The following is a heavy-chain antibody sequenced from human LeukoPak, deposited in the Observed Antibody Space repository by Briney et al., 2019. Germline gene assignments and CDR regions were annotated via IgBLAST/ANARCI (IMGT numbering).Heavy chain of an antibody. J-gene: IGHJ4*02. CDR2: ISYRGNT. CDR1: LGSISISIYY. D-gene: IGHD7-27*01. Sequence: SETLCLTPTVSLGSISISIYYWDWIRQPPGNWLGWIGSISYRGNTNYYPTLKSRVAISADTSKNQFSLKMSSVTAADTAVYFCARLINWAWDFDSWGQGTLVTVSS. CDR3: ARLINWAWDFDS. V-gene: IGHV4-39*07.